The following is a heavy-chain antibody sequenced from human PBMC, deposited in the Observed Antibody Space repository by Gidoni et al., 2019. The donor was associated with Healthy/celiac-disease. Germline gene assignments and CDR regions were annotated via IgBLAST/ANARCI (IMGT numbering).Heavy chain of an antibody. V-gene: IGHV1-24*01. CDR1: GYTLTELS. Sequence: QVQLVQSGAEVKKPGSSVKVSCKVSGYTLTELSMHWVRQAPGKGLEWMGGFDPEDGETIYAQKFQGRVTMTEDTSTDTAYMELSSPRSEDTAVYYCATIYLHSSGYFPAFDYWGQGTLVTVSS. D-gene: IGHD3-22*01. J-gene: IGHJ4*02. CDR3: ATIYLHSSGYFPAFDY. CDR2: FDPEDGET.